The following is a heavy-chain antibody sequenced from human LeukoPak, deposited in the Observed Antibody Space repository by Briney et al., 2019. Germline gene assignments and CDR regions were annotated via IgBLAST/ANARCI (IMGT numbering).Heavy chain of an antibody. J-gene: IGHJ4*02. CDR2: IWYDGSSK. Sequence: PGGSLRLSCAASGFTFSSYGMHWVRQAPGKGLEWVAVIWYDGSSKYYADSVKGRFTISRDNAKNTLYLQMNSLRAEDTAVYYCARSAYPGNSVIEDWGRGTLVTVSS. CDR3: ARSAYPGNSVIED. D-gene: IGHD4-23*01. CDR1: GFTFSSYG. V-gene: IGHV3-33*01.